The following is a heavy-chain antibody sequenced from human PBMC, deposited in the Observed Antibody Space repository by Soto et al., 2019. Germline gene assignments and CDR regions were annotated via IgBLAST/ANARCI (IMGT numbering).Heavy chain of an antibody. CDR1: GFTFSSYA. J-gene: IGHJ3*02. D-gene: IGHD3-22*01. Sequence: GGSLRLSCAASGFTFSSYAMSWVRQAPGKGLEWVSAISGSGGSTYYADSVKGRFTISRDNSKNTLYLQMNSLRAEDTAVYYCAKDRTITMIVVTHAFESWGKGTMVTV. CDR3: AKDRTITMIVVTHAFES. V-gene: IGHV3-23*01. CDR2: ISGSGGST.